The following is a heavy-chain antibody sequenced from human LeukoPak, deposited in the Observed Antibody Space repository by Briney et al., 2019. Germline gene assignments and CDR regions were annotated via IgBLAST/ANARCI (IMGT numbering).Heavy chain of an antibody. CDR2: IHYSGST. Sequence: PSETLSLSCTVSGGSISRNYWSWIRQPPGKGLEWIGYIHYSGSTNHNPSLKSRVTILVDTSKNQFSPKMNSVTAADTAVYYCARSGDYANFDYWGQGTLVTVSS. D-gene: IGHD4-17*01. CDR1: GGSISRNY. J-gene: IGHJ4*02. CDR3: ARSGDYANFDY. V-gene: IGHV4-59*01.